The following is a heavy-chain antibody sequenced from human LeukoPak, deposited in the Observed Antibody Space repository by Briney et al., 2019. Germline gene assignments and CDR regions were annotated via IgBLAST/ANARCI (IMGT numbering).Heavy chain of an antibody. J-gene: IGHJ4*02. V-gene: IGHV3-21*01. D-gene: IGHD3-10*01. CDR3: VHGDTRDY. Sequence: PGGSLRLSCAASGFTFSSDTMNWVRQAPGQGLEWVSSISSSSRNTHYADSVKGRFTISRDNAKNSLYLQLNSLRDEDTAVYYCVHGDTRDYWGQGTLVTVSS. CDR2: ISSSSRNT. CDR1: GFTFSSDT.